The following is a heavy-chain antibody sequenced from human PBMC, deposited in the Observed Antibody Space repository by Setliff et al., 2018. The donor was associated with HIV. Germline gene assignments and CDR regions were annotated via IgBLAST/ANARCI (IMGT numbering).Heavy chain of an antibody. Sequence: ASVKVSCKASAYTFTDYYMHWVRQAPGQGLEWMGWINPNSGDTNYAQKFQGRVTMTRDTSIKTAYMELSSLRSDDTAVDYCARRQHWLGREYYFDYWGQGTLVTVSS. D-gene: IGHD6-19*01. CDR1: AYTFTDYY. J-gene: IGHJ4*02. CDR2: INPNSGDT. V-gene: IGHV1-2*02. CDR3: ARRQHWLGREYYFDY.